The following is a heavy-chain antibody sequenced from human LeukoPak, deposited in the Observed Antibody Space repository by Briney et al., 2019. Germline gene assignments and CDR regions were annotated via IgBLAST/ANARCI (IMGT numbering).Heavy chain of an antibody. J-gene: IGHJ4*02. D-gene: IGHD3-10*01. Sequence: PGGSLRLSCAASGFTFSSYAMNWVRQAPGKGLEWVSLISGDGGSTYYADSVKGRFTISRDNSKNSLYLQMNSLRTEDTALYYCAKDILDYYGSGSYGIDYWGQGTLVTVSS. CDR2: ISGDGGST. CDR3: AKDILDYYGSGSYGIDY. CDR1: GFTFSSYA. V-gene: IGHV3-43*02.